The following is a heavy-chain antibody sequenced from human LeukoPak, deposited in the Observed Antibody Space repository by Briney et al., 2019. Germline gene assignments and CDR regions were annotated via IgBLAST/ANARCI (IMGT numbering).Heavy chain of an antibody. J-gene: IGHJ4*02. D-gene: IGHD2-8*01. CDR2: INPSGGST. Sequence: GASVKVSCKASGYTFTSYYMHWVRQAPGQGLEWTGIINPSGGSTSYAQKFQGRVTMTRDTSTSTVYMELSSLRSEDTAVYYCARDHRRIVLMVYATGTGYFDYWGQGTLVTVSS. CDR3: ARDHRRIVLMVYATGTGYFDY. CDR1: GYTFTSYY. V-gene: IGHV1-46*01.